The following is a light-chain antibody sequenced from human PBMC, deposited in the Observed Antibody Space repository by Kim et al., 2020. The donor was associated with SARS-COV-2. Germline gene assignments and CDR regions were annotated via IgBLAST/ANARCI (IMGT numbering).Light chain of an antibody. CDR1: QNIGNT. Sequence: EIVMTQSPATLSVSPGERATLSCRASQNIGNTLTWYQQRPGQAPRLLIDYASTRATDISPRFSGSGSGTEFTLTISSLQSEDSAIYYCQQFNEWPRTFGQGTKVDIK. V-gene: IGKV3-15*01. J-gene: IGKJ1*01. CDR3: QQFNEWPRT. CDR2: YAS.